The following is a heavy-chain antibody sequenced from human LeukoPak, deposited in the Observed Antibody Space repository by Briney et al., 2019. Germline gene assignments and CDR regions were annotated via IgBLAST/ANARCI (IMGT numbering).Heavy chain of an antibody. Sequence: GGSLRLSCEASGFTFTSYAIHWVRQAPGKGLEWVAVISSDGSNKYYADSVKGRFTISRDNSKNTLYLQMNSLRAEDTAVYCCARDRFGGSLDYWGQGTLVTVSS. D-gene: IGHD2-15*01. CDR2: ISSDGSNK. V-gene: IGHV3-30-3*01. J-gene: IGHJ4*02. CDR1: GFTFTSYA. CDR3: ARDRFGGSLDY.